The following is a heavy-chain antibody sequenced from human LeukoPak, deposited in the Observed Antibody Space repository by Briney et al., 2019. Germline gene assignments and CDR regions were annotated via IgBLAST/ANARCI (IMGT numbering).Heavy chain of an antibody. V-gene: IGHV1-69*01. CDR3: AREYGIAVAGDRNFDY. CDR1: GGTFSSYA. D-gene: IGHD6-19*01. J-gene: IGHJ4*02. CDR2: IIPIFGTA. Sequence: ASVKVSCKASGGTFSSYAISWVRQAPGQGLEWMGGIIPIFGTANYAQKFQGRVTITADESTSTAYMELSSLRSEDTAVYYCAREYGIAVAGDRNFDYWGQGTLVTVSS.